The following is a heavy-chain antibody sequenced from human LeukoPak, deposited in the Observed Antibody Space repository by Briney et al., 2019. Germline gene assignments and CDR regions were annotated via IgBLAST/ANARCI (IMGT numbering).Heavy chain of an antibody. CDR1: GASISGHY. Sequence: PSETLSLTCTVSGASISGHYLTWLRQPPGKGLEWIGYISHIGSTNYNPSLKSRVTISVDTSKNRFSLKLTSVTAADTAVYYCARDRISINALDMWGQGTMVTVSS. V-gene: IGHV4-59*11. D-gene: IGHD1-14*01. CDR3: ARDRISINALDM. CDR2: ISHIGST. J-gene: IGHJ3*02.